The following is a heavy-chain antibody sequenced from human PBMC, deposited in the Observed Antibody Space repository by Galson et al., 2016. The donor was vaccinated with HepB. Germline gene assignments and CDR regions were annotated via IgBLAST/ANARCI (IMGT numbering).Heavy chain of an antibody. CDR1: GFTFSSYT. CDR3: AGPWGRLVMAPDY. J-gene: IGHJ4*02. Sequence: SLRLSCAASGFTFSSYTMNWVRQAPGKGLESISAISSSSSSIYYADSVKGRFTVSRDNAKNSLFLQMHTLRAQDTAVYYCAGPWGRLVMAPDYWGQGTLVTVSS. CDR2: ISSSSSSI. D-gene: IGHD3-16*02. V-gene: IGHV3-21*01.